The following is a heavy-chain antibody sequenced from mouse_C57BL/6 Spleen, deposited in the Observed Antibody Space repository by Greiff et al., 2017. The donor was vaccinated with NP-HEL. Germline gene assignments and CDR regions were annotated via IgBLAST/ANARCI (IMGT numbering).Heavy chain of an antibody. D-gene: IGHD1-1*02. J-gene: IGHJ3*01. V-gene: IGHV5-4*01. CDR2: ISDGGSYT. CDR3: ARDQSGGSYVLFAY. Sequence: DVMLVESGGGLVKPGGSLKLSCAASGFTFSSYAMSWVRQTPEKRLEWVATISDGGSYTYYPDNIKGRFTISRDNAKNNLYLQMSHLKSEDTAMYYCARDQSGGSYVLFAYWGQGTLVTVSA. CDR1: GFTFSSYA.